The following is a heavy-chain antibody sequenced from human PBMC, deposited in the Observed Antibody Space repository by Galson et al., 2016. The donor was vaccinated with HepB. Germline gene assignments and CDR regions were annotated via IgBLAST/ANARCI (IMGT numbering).Heavy chain of an antibody. CDR1: GYTLTSHA. Sequence: SVKVSCKASGYTLTSHAINWVRQAPGQGLEWMGWISAHDGSTNYAQSLQGRVTLTTETSTNTAYMELRSLRSDDTALYYCARPFGSGNYDAFDVWGQGTMVTVSS. CDR3: ARPFGSGNYDAFDV. J-gene: IGHJ3*01. V-gene: IGHV1-18*04. D-gene: IGHD3-10*01. CDR2: ISAHDGST.